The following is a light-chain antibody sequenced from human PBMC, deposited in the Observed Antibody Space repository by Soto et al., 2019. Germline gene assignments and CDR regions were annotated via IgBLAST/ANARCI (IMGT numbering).Light chain of an antibody. CDR3: SSYTTSNTRQIV. V-gene: IGLV2-14*01. CDR2: DVS. CDR1: SSDVGGYNY. Sequence: QSVLTQPASVSGSPGQSITISCTGTSSDVGGYNYVSWYQQHPGKAPKFMIYDVSNRPSGVSNRFSGSKSGNTASLTISGXXXXXXXXXYCSSYTTSNTRQIVFGTGTKLTVL. J-gene: IGLJ1*01.